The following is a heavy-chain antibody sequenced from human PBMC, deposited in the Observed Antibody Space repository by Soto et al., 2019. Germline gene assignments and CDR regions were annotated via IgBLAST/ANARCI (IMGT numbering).Heavy chain of an antibody. Sequence: QVQLVQSGAEVKKPGSSVKVSCKASGGTFSSYAISWVRQAPGQGLEWMGGIIPIFGTANYAQKFQGRVTITADESTSTAYMELSSLRAEDTAVYYCARPLDIVVVPAATGKYYYGMDVWGQGTTVTVSS. CDR2: IIPIFGTA. D-gene: IGHD2-2*03. V-gene: IGHV1-69*01. CDR3: ARPLDIVVVPAATGKYYYGMDV. CDR1: GGTFSSYA. J-gene: IGHJ6*02.